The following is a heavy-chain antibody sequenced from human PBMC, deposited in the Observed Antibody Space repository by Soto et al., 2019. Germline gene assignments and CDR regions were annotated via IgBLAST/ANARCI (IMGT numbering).Heavy chain of an antibody. D-gene: IGHD2-15*01. Sequence: ASVKVSCKASGYTFTSYGITWVRQAPGQGLEWMGRIIPILGIANYAQKFQGRVTITADKSTSTAYMELSSLRSEDTAVYYCARSVGYCSGGSCSYFAYWAQGTLAPAPQ. CDR1: GYTFTSYG. V-gene: IGHV1-69*04. CDR2: IIPILGIA. J-gene: IGHJ4*02. CDR3: ARSVGYCSGGSCSYFAY.